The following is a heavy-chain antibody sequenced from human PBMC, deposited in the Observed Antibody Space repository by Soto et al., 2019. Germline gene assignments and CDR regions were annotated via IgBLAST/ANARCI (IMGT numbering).Heavy chain of an antibody. V-gene: IGHV3-23*01. J-gene: IGHJ4*02. Sequence: EVQLLESGGGLVQPGGSLRLSCAASGFTFSSYAMRWVRQAPGKGLEWVSAISGSGGSTYYADSVKGRITVSRDTSKNTLYLQMNSLRAEDTAVYYCARRGSGSYYDYWGQGTLVTVSS. D-gene: IGHD1-26*01. CDR1: GFTFSSYA. CDR2: ISGSGGST. CDR3: ARRGSGSYYDY.